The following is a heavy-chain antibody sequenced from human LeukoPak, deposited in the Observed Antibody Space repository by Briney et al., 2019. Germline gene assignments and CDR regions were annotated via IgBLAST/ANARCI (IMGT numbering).Heavy chain of an antibody. Sequence: VQPGGSLRLSCAASGFTFSSYDMHWVRQATGKGLEWVSAIGTAGDTYYPGSVKGRFTISRENAKNSLYLQMNSLRAEDTAVYYCAREWGMRGIGDSSWYGAEYFQYWGQGTLVTVSS. J-gene: IGHJ1*01. D-gene: IGHD6-13*01. V-gene: IGHV3-13*01. CDR3: AREWGMRGIGDSSWYGAEYFQY. CDR1: GFTFSSYD. CDR2: IGTAGDT.